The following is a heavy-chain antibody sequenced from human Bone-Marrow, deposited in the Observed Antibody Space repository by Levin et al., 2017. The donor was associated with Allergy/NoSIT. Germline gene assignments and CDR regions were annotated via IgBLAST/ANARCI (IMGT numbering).Heavy chain of an antibody. V-gene: IGHV3-21*01. J-gene: IGHJ3*02. CDR1: GFTFSIYS. CDR3: ARGIIGDVRVAHKEAFDI. Sequence: PGGSLRLSCTVSGFTFSIYSINWVRQAPGKGLEWVSSISSSGSAIYYVDSVKGRFTISRDNAKNSLTLQMNSLRAEETAVYYCARGIIGDVRVAHKEAFDIWGQGTMVSVSS. D-gene: IGHD2-8*02. CDR2: ISSSGSAI.